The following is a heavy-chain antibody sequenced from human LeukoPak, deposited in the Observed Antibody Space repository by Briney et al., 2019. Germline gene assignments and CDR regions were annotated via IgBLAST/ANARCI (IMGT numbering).Heavy chain of an antibody. CDR2: ISSGGST. CDR1: GFTVNNNY. CDR3: GRDLIGTAASWDC. Sequence: GGSLRLSCVASGFTVNNNYMNWVRQGPGKGLEWVSVISSGGSTYYADPVTGRFTISRDNSKNTLYLQMNSLRVEDTAVYYCGRDLIGTAASWDCWGQGTLVTVSS. D-gene: IGHD6-25*01. J-gene: IGHJ4*02. V-gene: IGHV3-53*01.